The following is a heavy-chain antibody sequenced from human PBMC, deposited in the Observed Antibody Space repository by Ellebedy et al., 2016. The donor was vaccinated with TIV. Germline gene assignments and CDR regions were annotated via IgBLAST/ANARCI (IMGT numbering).Heavy chain of an antibody. D-gene: IGHD4-17*01. Sequence: GESLKISCAVSGFSVSGHFMSWVRQPPGKGLEWVSIIYSGGGTNYTDSVRGRFTISRDDSKNTLSLQMNSLRAEDTAVYYCARDPGGGGAYGDNWFDPWGRGTLVTVSS. V-gene: IGHV3-66*01. CDR3: ARDPGGGGAYGDNWFDP. J-gene: IGHJ5*02. CDR2: IYSGGGT. CDR1: GFSVSGHF.